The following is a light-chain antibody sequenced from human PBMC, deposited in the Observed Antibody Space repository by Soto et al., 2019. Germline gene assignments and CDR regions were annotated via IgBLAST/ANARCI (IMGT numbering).Light chain of an antibody. Sequence: DIQMTQSPSSLSASVGDRVTITCRASQGISNYLAWYQQKXGKVPKLLIYAASTLQSGVPSRFSGSGSGTDFTLTITSLQPEDVETYYCQKYNSDRWTFGQGTKVDIK. CDR2: AAS. CDR3: QKYNSDRWT. CDR1: QGISNY. V-gene: IGKV1-27*01. J-gene: IGKJ1*01.